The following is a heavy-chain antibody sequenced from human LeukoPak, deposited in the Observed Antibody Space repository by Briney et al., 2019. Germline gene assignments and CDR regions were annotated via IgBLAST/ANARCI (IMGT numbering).Heavy chain of an antibody. J-gene: IGHJ4*02. Sequence: GRSLRLSCAASGFTFSSYGMHWVRQAPGKGLEWVAVISYDGSNKYYADSVKGRFTISRDNSKNTLYLQMNSLRAEDTAVYYCAKARVDYYGSGSYYNMGDYWGQGTLVTVSS. CDR3: AKARVDYYGSGSYYNMGDY. V-gene: IGHV3-30*18. CDR1: GFTFSSYG. D-gene: IGHD3-10*01. CDR2: ISYDGSNK.